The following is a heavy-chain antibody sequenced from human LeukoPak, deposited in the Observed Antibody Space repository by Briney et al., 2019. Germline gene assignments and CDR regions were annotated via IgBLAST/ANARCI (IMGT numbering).Heavy chain of an antibody. CDR1: AGSISSFY. CDR3: ARDYPRGGAHNWFDP. D-gene: IGHD2-21*01. V-gene: IGHV4-59*01. CDR2: IYYSGST. J-gene: IGHJ5*02. Sequence: SETLSLTCTVSAGSISSFYWGWIRQPPGKGLEWMGDIYYSGSTNYNPSLKSRVTISVDTSKSQFSLKLSSVTAADMAVYYCARDYPRGGAHNWFDPWGQGTLVTVSS.